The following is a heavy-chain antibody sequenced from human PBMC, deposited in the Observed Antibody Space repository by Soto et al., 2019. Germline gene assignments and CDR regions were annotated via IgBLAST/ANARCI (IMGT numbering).Heavy chain of an antibody. V-gene: IGHV4-59*01. Sequence: SETLSLTCTVSGGSISSYYWSWIRQPPGKGLEWIGYIYYSGSTNYNPSLKSRVTISVDTSKNQFSLKLSSVTAADTAVYYCARDVSFGVVRDGGMDVWGQGTTVTVS. D-gene: IGHD3-3*01. CDR2: IYYSGST. J-gene: IGHJ6*02. CDR1: GGSISSYY. CDR3: ARDVSFGVVRDGGMDV.